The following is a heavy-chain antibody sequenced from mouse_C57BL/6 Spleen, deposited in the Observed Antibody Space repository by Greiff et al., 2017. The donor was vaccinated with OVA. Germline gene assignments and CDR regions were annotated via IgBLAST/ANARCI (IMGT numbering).Heavy chain of an antibody. CDR2: ISYDGSN. J-gene: IGHJ3*01. D-gene: IGHD2-4*01. V-gene: IGHV3-6*01. CDR1: GYSITSGYY. Sequence: EVKLVESGPGLVKPSQSLSLTCSVTGYSITSGYYWNWIRQFPGNKLEWMGYISYDGSNNYNPSLKNRISITRDTSKNQFFLKLNSVTTEDTATYNCANSHYDYDATWFAYWGQGTLVTVSA. CDR3: ANSHYDYDATWFAY.